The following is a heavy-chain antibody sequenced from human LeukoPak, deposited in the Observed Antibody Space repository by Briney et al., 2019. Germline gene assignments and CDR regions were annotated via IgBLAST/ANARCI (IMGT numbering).Heavy chain of an antibody. D-gene: IGHD3-10*01. V-gene: IGHV1-3*01. Sequence: ASVKVSCKASGYTFTSYVMHWVRQAPGQRLEWMGWINAGNGNTKYSQKFQGRVTITRDTSASTAYMELSSLRSEDTAVYYCARRGSGSVFYYYGMDVWGQGTTVTVSS. CDR2: INAGNGNT. J-gene: IGHJ6*02. CDR3: ARRGSGSVFYYYGMDV. CDR1: GYTFTSYV.